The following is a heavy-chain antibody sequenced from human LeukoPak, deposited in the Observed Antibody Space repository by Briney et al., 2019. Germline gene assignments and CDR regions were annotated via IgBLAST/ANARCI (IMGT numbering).Heavy chain of an antibody. CDR3: ARSSSVTIPGYYFDY. CDR1: GYTFTSYG. CDR2: ISAYNGNT. J-gene: IGHJ4*02. V-gene: IGHV1-18*01. Sequence: ATVKVSCKASGYTFTSYGISWVRQAPGQGLEWMGWISAYNGNTNYAQKLQGRVTMTTDTSTSTAYMELRSLRSDDTAVYYCARSSSVTIPGYYFDYWGQGTLVTVSS. D-gene: IGHD2-21*01.